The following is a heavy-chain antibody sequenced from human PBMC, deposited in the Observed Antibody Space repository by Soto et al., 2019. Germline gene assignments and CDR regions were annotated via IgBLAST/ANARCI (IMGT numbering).Heavy chain of an antibody. CDR3: ASGGSYCGGDCYYDY. J-gene: IGHJ4*02. CDR2: IIPIFGTA. CDR1: GGTFSSYA. D-gene: IGHD2-21*02. V-gene: IGHV1-69*13. Sequence: SVKVSSKASGGTFSSYAISWVRQAPGQGLEWMGGIIPIFGTANYAQKFKGRVTITADESTSTAYMELSSLRSEDTAVYYCASGGSYCGGDCYYDYWGQGTLVTVSS.